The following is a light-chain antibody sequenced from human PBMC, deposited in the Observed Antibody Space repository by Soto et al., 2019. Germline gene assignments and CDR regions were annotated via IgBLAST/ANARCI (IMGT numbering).Light chain of an antibody. CDR2: AAS. J-gene: IGKJ2*01. CDR1: QTVSSNY. V-gene: IGKV3-20*01. Sequence: EIVLTQSPGTLSLSPGERVTLSCRASQTVSSNYLAWYQQKPGQAPRLLIYAASSRAAGIADRFSASVSGTDFTLTISRLEPEDSAVYYCQQYGSSPWMYTFGQGTKVEIK. CDR3: QQYGSSPWMYT.